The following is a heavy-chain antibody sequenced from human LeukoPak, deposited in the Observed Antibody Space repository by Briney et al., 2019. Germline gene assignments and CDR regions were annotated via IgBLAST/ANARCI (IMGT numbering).Heavy chain of an antibody. CDR2: VNPQGTAT. CDR1: GFTFSSYW. Sequence: GGSLRLSCAASGFTFSSYWMHWVRQAPGKGLVWVSRVNPQGTATTYTDSVKGRFTISRDNAENSLYLQMNSLRAEDTAVYYCARVGLTAAAGTYDYWGQGTLVTVSS. CDR3: ARVGLTAAAGTYDY. J-gene: IGHJ4*02. V-gene: IGHV3-74*03. D-gene: IGHD6-13*01.